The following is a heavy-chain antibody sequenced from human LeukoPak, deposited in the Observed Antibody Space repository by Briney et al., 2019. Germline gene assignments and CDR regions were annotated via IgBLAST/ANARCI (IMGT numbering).Heavy chain of an antibody. V-gene: IGHV4-39*07. J-gene: IGHJ3*02. CDR1: GGSMSSSSYY. CDR2: IYYSGST. Sequence: SETLSLTCTVSGGSMSSSSYYWGWIRQPPGKGLEWIGSIYYSGSTYYNPSLKSRVTISVDTSKNQFSLKLSSVTAADTAVYYCARDTQVAFDIWGQGTMVTVSS. CDR3: ARDTQVAFDI.